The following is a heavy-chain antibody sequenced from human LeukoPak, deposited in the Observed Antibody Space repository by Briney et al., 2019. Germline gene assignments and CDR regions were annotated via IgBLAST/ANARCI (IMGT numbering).Heavy chain of an antibody. J-gene: IGHJ4*02. CDR2: ISAYNGNT. Sequence: GASVKVSCKASGYTXTSYGISWVRQAPGQGLEWMGWISAYNGNTNYAQKLQGRVTMTTDTSTSTAYMELRSLRSDDTAVYYCARGVYGSGSYYPDYWGQGTLVTVSS. V-gene: IGHV1-18*01. CDR1: GYTXTSYG. CDR3: ARGVYGSGSYYPDY. D-gene: IGHD3-10*01.